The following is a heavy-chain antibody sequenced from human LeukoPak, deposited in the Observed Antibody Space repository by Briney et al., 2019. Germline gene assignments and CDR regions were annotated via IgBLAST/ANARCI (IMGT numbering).Heavy chain of an antibody. V-gene: IGHV3-66*01. Sequence: GGSLRLSCAASGFTVSSNYMSWVRQAPGKGLELVSVIYSGGGTYYADSGKGRFTISRANSENTLYLQMNSLRAEDTAVYYCAKAVVGAIGEVVYWGQGTLVTVSS. CDR3: AKAVVGAIGEVVY. J-gene: IGHJ4*02. D-gene: IGHD1-26*01. CDR2: IYSGGGT. CDR1: GFTVSSNY.